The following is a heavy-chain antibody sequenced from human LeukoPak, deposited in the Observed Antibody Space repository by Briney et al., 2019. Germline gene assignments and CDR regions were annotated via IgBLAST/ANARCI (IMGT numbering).Heavy chain of an antibody. CDR2: ISWNGGSK. CDR3: ARGAPAEYGSGKFAFDI. CDR1: EFTFDDHG. V-gene: IGHV3-20*01. Sequence: GGSLRLSCTASEFTFDDHGMTWVRQAPGKGLEWVSGISWNGGSKGYAESVKGRFTISRDNAKNSLYLQMNSLRAEDTALYHCARGAPAEYGSGKFAFDIWGQGTMVTVSS. D-gene: IGHD3-10*01. J-gene: IGHJ3*02.